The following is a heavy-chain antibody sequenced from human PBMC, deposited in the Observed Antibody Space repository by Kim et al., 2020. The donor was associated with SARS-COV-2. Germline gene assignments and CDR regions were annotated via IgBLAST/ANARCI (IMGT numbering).Heavy chain of an antibody. J-gene: IGHJ3*02. CDR1: GFTFSSYI. D-gene: IGHD3-10*01. CDR3: ASDSRQAWLDAFGI. V-gene: IGHV3-21*01. CDR2: ISSSSSYI. Sequence: GGSLRLSCAASGFTFSSYIMHWVRQAPGKGLEWVSSISSSSSYIYYADSVKGRFTISRDNAKNSLYLQMNSLRAEDTAVYYCASDSRQAWLDAFGIWGPGKPGTVS.